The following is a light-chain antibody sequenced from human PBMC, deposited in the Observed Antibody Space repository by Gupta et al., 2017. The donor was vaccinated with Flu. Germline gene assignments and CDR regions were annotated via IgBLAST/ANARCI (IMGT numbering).Light chain of an antibody. CDR2: AAS. V-gene: IGKV1-39*01. CDR1: QSISSY. J-gene: IGKJ4*01. Sequence: QTTPPPSSVPASVVDRVTIPCRASQSISSYLNWYQQKPGKAPKLLIYAASSLQSGVPSRFSGSGSGTDFTLTISSLQPEDFATYYCQQSYSTPPLTFGGGTKVEIK. CDR3: QQSYSTPPLT.